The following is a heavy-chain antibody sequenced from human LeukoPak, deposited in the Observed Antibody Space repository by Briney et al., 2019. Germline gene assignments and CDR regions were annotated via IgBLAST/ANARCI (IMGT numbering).Heavy chain of an antibody. D-gene: IGHD6-19*01. CDR3: ARAGDSSGWYGYYYMDV. Sequence: APVKVSCKASGYTFTGYYMHWVRQAPGQGLEWKGWINPNSGGTNYAQKFQGRVSMTRDTSISTAYMELSRLRSDDTAVYYCARAGDSSGWYGYYYMDVWGKGTTVTVSS. CDR1: GYTFTGYY. V-gene: IGHV1-2*02. CDR2: INPNSGGT. J-gene: IGHJ6*03.